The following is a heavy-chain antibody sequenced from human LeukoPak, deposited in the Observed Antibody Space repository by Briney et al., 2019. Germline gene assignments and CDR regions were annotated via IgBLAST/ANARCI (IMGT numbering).Heavy chain of an antibody. CDR3: ARDQDSSGWSRYYFDY. D-gene: IGHD6-19*01. J-gene: IGHJ4*02. CDR2: TYYRSKCYN. CDR1: GDSVSSNSAA. V-gene: IGHV6-1*01. Sequence: SQTLSLTCAISGDSVSSNSAACNWIRQSPSRGLEWLGRTYYRSKCYNDYAVSVKSRITINPDTSKNQFSLQLNSVTPEDTAVYYCARDQDSSGWSRYYFDYWGQGTLVTVSS.